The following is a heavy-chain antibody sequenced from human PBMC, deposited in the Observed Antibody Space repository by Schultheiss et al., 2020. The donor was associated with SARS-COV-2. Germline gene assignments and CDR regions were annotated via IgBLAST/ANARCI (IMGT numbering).Heavy chain of an antibody. Sequence: GGSLRLSCAASGFTFDDYAMHWVRQAPGKGLEWVSAISGSGGSTYYADSVKGRFTISRDNSKNTLYLQMNSLRAEDTAVYYCAKEGPHYYYDSSGYYSLYPFDYWGQGTLVTVSS. CDR3: AKEGPHYYYDSSGYYSLYPFDY. V-gene: IGHV3-23*01. CDR1: GFTFDDYA. D-gene: IGHD3-22*01. CDR2: ISGSGGST. J-gene: IGHJ4*02.